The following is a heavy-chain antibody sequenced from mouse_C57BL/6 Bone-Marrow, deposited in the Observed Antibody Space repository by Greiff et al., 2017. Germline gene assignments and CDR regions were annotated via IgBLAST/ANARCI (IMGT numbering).Heavy chain of an antibody. V-gene: IGHV5-9*01. J-gene: IGHJ4*01. Sequence: EVQVVESGGGLVKPGASLKLSCAASGFTFSSYTMSWVRQTPGQRLEWVAMIRGGGGNTYYPDNVKGRFTISRDNATNTQYLKMSSMRSEDTASYYCAIHRDYEEFYYTKDYWGQGTTVTVSS. CDR2: IRGGGGNT. CDR1: GFTFSSYT. CDR3: AIHRDYEEFYYTKDY. D-gene: IGHD2-4*01.